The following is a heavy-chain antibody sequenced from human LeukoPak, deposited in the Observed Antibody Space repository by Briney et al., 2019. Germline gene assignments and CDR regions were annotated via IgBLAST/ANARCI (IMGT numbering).Heavy chain of an antibody. CDR1: GFTFSSYA. Sequence: GGSLRLSCAASGFTFSSYAMSWVRQAPGKGLAWVSGINNSGGSTYYADSVKGRFTISRDNSKNTLHLQMNSLRAEDTAVYYCAKPPGLRRLDPWGQGTLVTVSS. V-gene: IGHV3-23*01. CDR2: INNSGGST. CDR3: AKPPGLRRLDP. J-gene: IGHJ5*02. D-gene: IGHD5-12*01.